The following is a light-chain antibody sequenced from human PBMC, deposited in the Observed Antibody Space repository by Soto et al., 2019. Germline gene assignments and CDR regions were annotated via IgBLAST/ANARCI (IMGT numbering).Light chain of an antibody. CDR1: QSVSSY. Sequence: EIVLTQSPATLSLSPGERATLSCRARQSVSSYLAWYQQKPGQAPRLLIYDASTSATGIPARFSGSGSGTDFTLTISSLEPEDFAVYYCQQPSNWALIFRGGTKVGI. V-gene: IGKV3-11*01. J-gene: IGKJ4*01. CDR3: QQPSNWALI. CDR2: DAS.